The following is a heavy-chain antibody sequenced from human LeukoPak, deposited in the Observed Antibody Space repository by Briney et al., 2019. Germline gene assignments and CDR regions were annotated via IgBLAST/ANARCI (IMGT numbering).Heavy chain of an antibody. J-gene: IGHJ4*02. Sequence: ASVKFSCKASGYTFTSYAMNWVRQAPGQGLEGMGWINTNTGNPTYAQGFTGRCVFSLDTSVSTAYLQISSLKAEDTAVYYCGTCSSTSCYGIDYWGQGTLVTVSS. CDR3: GTCSSTSCYGIDY. V-gene: IGHV7-4-1*02. CDR1: GYTFTSYA. D-gene: IGHD2-2*01. CDR2: INTNTGNP.